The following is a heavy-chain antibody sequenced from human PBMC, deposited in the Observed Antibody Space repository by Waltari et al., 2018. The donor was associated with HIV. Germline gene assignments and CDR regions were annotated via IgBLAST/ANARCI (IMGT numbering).Heavy chain of an antibody. CDR1: GYTFTDYY. CDR3: ARDRARTTDYYYYGMDV. Sequence: QVQLVQSGAEVKKPGASVKVSCKASGYTFTDYYMHWVRQATGHGVGWMGWINLNSGGTNYAQKFQGSVTMARHPSVSSAYMELSRRRSDDTAVYYCARDRARTTDYYYYGMDVWGLGTTVTVSS. D-gene: IGHD1-1*01. J-gene: IGHJ6*02. V-gene: IGHV1-2*02. CDR2: INLNSGGT.